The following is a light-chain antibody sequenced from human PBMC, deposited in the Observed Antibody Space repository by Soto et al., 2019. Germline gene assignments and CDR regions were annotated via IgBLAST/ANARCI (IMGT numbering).Light chain of an antibody. V-gene: IGLV1-44*01. CDR3: AAWDDRLNGWV. CDR2: NNN. CDR1: SSNLRSNA. J-gene: IGLJ3*02. Sequence: QTVVTQPPSASGTPGQRVTMSCSGSSSNLRSNAVNWYQQLPGTAPKLLIYNNNQRPSGVPDRFSGSKSGTSASLAISGLQSEDEADYYCAAWDDRLNGWVFGGGTKLTVL.